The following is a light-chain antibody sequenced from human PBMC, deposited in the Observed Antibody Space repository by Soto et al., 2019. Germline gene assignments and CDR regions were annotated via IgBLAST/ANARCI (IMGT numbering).Light chain of an antibody. J-gene: IGKJ1*01. CDR3: QQSYNTLAWT. V-gene: IGKV1-39*01. CDR1: QSISNY. CDR2: AAS. Sequence: DIQMTQSPSSLSASVGDRVIITCRASQSISNYLNWYQQKPGKAPKLMIYAASSLQSGVPSRFSGSGAGTDFTLAISSLQPEDFANYYCQQSYNTLAWTFGQGTKVDIK.